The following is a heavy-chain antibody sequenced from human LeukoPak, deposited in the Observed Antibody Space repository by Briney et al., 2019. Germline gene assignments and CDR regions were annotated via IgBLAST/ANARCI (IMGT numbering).Heavy chain of an antibody. J-gene: IGHJ3*01. V-gene: IGHV3-7*05. D-gene: IGHD3-22*01. CDR3: ARESLYYYDSRV. CDR2: IKEDGSEK. Sequence: GGSLRLSCVASGFTFRSYWMSWVRQAPGKGLEGVANIKEDGSEKYYVDSMKGRFTISRDNAKNSLYLQMNSLRAEDTAVYYCARESLYYYDSRVWGQGTMVTVSS. CDR1: GFTFRSYW.